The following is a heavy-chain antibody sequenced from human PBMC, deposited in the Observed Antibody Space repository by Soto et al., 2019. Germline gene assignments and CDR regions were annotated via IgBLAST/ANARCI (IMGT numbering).Heavy chain of an antibody. CDR3: AREDYGDYGGYFDY. CDR1: GGSFSGYY. Sequence: SETLSLTCAVYGGSFSGYYWNWIRQPPGKGPERIGQINHSGRTNYNPSLKSRVTISVDGSKNQFSLKVSSVTAADTAVYYCAREDYGDYGGYFDYWGQGSLVTVSS. D-gene: IGHD4-17*01. V-gene: IGHV4-34*01. CDR2: INHSGRT. J-gene: IGHJ4*02.